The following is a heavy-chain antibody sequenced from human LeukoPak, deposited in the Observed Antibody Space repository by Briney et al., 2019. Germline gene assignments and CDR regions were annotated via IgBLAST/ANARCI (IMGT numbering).Heavy chain of an antibody. CDR1: GFTFRSHA. V-gene: IGHV3-23*01. D-gene: IGHD2-21*01. CDR3: AKDYRIGYSAHFDY. CDR2: IYENGGTT. Sequence: GGSLRLSCVGSGFTFRSHAMSWVRQAPEKGLEFVSGIYENGGTTYYADSVKGRFSISRDNSKNTLYLQMDSLRGEDTAVYYCAKDYRIGYSAHFDYWGQGALVTVSS. J-gene: IGHJ4*02.